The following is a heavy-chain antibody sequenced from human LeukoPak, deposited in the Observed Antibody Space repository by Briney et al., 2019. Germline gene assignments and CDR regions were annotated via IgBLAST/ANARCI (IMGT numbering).Heavy chain of an antibody. Sequence: PSETLSLTCTVSGDSISSSSYYWGWIRQPPGKGLGWIGNIYYRGSTYYSPSLESRVTISVDTSKNQFSLKLSSVTAADTAVYLCARQFGFAFDIWGQGTMVTVSS. CDR3: ARQFGFAFDI. J-gene: IGHJ3*02. CDR2: IYYRGST. V-gene: IGHV4-39*01. CDR1: GDSISSSSYY. D-gene: IGHD3-16*01.